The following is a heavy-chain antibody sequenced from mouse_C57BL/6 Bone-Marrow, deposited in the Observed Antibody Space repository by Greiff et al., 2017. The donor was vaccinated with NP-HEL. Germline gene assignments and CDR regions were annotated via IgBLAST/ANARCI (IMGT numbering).Heavy chain of an antibody. J-gene: IGHJ2*01. Sequence: QVQLQQPGAELVKPGASVKLYCKASGYTFTSYWMQWVKQRPGQGLEWIGEIDPSDSYTNYNQKFKGKATLTVDTSSSTAYMQLSSLTSEDSAVYYCARNGDYWGQGTTLTVSS. V-gene: IGHV1-50*01. CDR2: IDPSDSYT. CDR1: GYTFTSYW. CDR3: ARNGDY.